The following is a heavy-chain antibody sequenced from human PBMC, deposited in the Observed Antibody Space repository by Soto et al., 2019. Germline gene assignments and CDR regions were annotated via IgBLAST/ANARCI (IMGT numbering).Heavy chain of an antibody. J-gene: IGHJ2*01. V-gene: IGHV4-31*03. D-gene: IGHD4-17*01. Sequence: QVQLQESGPGLVKPSQTLSLTCTVSGGSISSGGYYWSWIRQHPGKGLEWIGYIYYSGSTYYNPSLRVRVTISVDTSNNQFPWKLSSVPAAATAVYSWARGATVTTDLSWYSDLGARGPLVTVSS. CDR3: ARGATVTTDLSWYSDL. CDR2: IYYSGST. CDR1: GGSISSGGYY.